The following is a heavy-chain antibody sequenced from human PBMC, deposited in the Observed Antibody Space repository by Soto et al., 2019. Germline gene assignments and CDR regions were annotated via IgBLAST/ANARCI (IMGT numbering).Heavy chain of an antibody. CDR1: GFSLSTSGVG. CDR3: AHRETYSSGWYNGY. D-gene: IGHD6-19*01. CDR2: IYWDDDK. V-gene: IGHV2-5*02. J-gene: IGHJ4*02. Sequence: QITLKESGPTLVKPTQTLTLTCTFSGFSLSTSGVGVGWIRQPPGKALEWLALIYWDDDKRYSPSLKSRLTISKHTXXNQVVLTLTNMDPVDTATYYCAHRETYSSGWYNGYWGQGTLVTVSS.